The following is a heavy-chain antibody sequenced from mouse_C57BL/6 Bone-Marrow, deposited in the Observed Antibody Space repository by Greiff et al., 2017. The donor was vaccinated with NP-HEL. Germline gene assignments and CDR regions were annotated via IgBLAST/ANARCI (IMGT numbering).Heavy chain of an antibody. Sequence: EVKLMESGPGLVKPSQSLSLTCSVTGYSITSGYYWNWIRQFPGNKLEWMGYISYDGSNNYNPSLKNRISITRDTSKNQFFLKLNSVTTEDTATYYCARGGCNFAMDYWGQGTSVTVSS. V-gene: IGHV3-6*01. CDR1: GYSITSGYY. CDR3: ARGGCNFAMDY. CDR2: ISYDGSN. J-gene: IGHJ4*01.